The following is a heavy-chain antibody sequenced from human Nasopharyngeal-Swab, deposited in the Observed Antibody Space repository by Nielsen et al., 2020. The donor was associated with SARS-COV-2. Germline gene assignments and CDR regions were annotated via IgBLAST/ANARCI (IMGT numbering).Heavy chain of an antibody. CDR2: IHWDDEQ. CDR1: GFSLTTSGVG. Sequence: SGPTLVQPTQTLTLTCSFSGFSLTTSGVGAAWIRQPPGKALEWLAIIHWDDEQRYNPSLKTKLPVNKDTSKDQVVLTLTNMGPVDSGTYYCAHITRGLERDTIFGVPLASLSYYYMDVWGKGTTVTVS. D-gene: IGHD3-3*01. J-gene: IGHJ6*03. CDR3: AHITRGLERDTIFGVPLASLSYYYMDV. V-gene: IGHV2-5*02.